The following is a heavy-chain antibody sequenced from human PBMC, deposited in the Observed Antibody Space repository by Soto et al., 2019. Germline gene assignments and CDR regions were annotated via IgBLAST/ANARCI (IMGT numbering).Heavy chain of an antibody. J-gene: IGHJ4*02. Sequence: ASVKVSCKASGYTFTSYDINWVRQATGQGLEWMGWMNPNSGNTGYAQKFQGRVTMTRNTSISTAYMELSSLRSDDTAVYYCARGSRPVRGVVDYWGQGTLVTVSS. CDR1: GYTFTSYD. D-gene: IGHD3-10*01. CDR3: ARGSRPVRGVVDY. CDR2: MNPNSGNT. V-gene: IGHV1-8*01.